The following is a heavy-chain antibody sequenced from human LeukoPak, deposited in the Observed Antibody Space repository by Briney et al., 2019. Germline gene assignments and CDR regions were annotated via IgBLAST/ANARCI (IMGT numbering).Heavy chain of an antibody. CDR1: GFTFSSYA. V-gene: IGHV3-53*01. Sequence: PGGSLRLSCAASGFTFSSYAMSWVRQAPGKGLEWVSVIYSGGSTYYADSVKGRFTISRDNSKNTLYLQMNSLRAEDTAVYYCARDGPLRYFDNWGQGTLVTVSS. J-gene: IGHJ4*02. CDR2: IYSGGST. CDR3: ARDGPLRYFDN. D-gene: IGHD3-9*01.